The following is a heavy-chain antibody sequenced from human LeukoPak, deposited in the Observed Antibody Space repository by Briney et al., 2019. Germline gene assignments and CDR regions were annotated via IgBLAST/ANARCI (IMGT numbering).Heavy chain of an antibody. Sequence: SETLSLTCTVSGGSIGSSSYYWVWIRQPPGKGLEWIGSIYYSGGTYYNPSLKSRVTISLDTSDNQFSLILSSVTAADTAVYYCARIPPTSYNYHDAFDIWGQGTMVTVSS. CDR2: IYYSGGT. CDR1: GGSIGSSSYY. J-gene: IGHJ3*02. CDR3: ARIPPTSYNYHDAFDI. D-gene: IGHD1-20*01. V-gene: IGHV4-39*07.